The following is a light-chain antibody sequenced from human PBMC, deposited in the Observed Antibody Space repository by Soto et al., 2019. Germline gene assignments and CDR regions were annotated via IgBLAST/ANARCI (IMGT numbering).Light chain of an antibody. J-gene: IGLJ2*01. CDR1: SSTIGDFNS. Sequence: SALTQPPSASGSPGQSVTISCTGTSSTIGDFNSVSWYQHHPDKAPKLVIYEVNKRPSGVPDRFSGSKSGNTASLTVSGLQAEDEADYYCSSYAGSNCLFGGGTKLTVL. V-gene: IGLV2-8*01. CDR3: SSYAGSNCL. CDR2: EVN.